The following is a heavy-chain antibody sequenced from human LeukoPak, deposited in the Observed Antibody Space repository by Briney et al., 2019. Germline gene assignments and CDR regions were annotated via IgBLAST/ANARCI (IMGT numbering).Heavy chain of an antibody. Sequence: SETLSLTCTVSGGSISSYYWSWIRQPPGKGLEWIGYIYYSGSTNYNPSLKSRVTISVDTSKNQFSLKLSSVTAADTAVYYCARGRDGYNFDYWGQGTLVTVSS. V-gene: IGHV4-59*01. CDR2: IYYSGST. CDR1: GGSISSYY. CDR3: ARGRDGYNFDY. D-gene: IGHD5-24*01. J-gene: IGHJ4*02.